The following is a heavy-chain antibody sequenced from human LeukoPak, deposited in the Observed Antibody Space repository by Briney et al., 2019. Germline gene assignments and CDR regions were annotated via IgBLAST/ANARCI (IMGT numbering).Heavy chain of an antibody. J-gene: IGHJ4*02. CDR3: ASYGSGSYYWAAFDY. Sequence: KPSETLSLTCTVSGGSISSSSYYWGWIRQPPGKGLEWIGRIYYSGSTYYNPSLKSRVTISVDTSKNQFSLKLISVTAADTAVCYCASYGSGSYYWAAFDYWGQGTLVTVSS. D-gene: IGHD3-10*01. CDR2: IYYSGST. CDR1: GGSISSSSYY. V-gene: IGHV4-39*01.